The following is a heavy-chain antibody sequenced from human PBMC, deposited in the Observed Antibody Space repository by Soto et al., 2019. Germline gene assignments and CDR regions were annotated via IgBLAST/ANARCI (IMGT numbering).Heavy chain of an antibody. J-gene: IGHJ6*02. CDR3: AKAGSTRVGENYYYGMDV. D-gene: IGHD3-10*01. Sequence: GGSLRLSCAASGFTFSSYAMSWVRQAPGKGLEWVSGVSGSGAGTYYADSVKGRFTISRDNSRDTLHLQMNSLRAEDTAVYYCAKAGSTRVGENYYYGMDVWGQGTTVTVSS. V-gene: IGHV3-23*01. CDR1: GFTFSSYA. CDR2: VSGSGAGT.